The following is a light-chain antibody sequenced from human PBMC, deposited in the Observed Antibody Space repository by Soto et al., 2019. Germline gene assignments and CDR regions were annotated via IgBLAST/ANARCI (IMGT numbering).Light chain of an antibody. V-gene: IGKV1-39*01. CDR3: QQYYSTPLT. CDR1: QNIGKY. Sequence: IQMTQSPSSLSASVGDRVTITCRASQNIGKYLNWYQHKSGKAPKVLIYIASTLESGVPSRFSGSESGTDFTLTISSLQAEDVAVYYCQQYYSTPLTFGGGTKVDIK. CDR2: IAS. J-gene: IGKJ4*01.